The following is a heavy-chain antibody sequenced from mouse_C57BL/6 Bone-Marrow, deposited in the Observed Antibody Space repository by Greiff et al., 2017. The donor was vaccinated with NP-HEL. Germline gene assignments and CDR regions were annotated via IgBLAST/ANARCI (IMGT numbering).Heavy chain of an antibody. J-gene: IGHJ3*01. D-gene: IGHD1-2*01. CDR2: ISSGGDYI. CDR3: TRDTSSYGTSGAWFAY. Sequence: EVNVVESGEGLVKPGGSLKLSCAASGFTFSSYAMSWVRQTPEKRLEWVAYISSGGDYIYYADTVKGRFTISRDNARNTLYLQMSSLKSEDTAMYYCTRDTSSYGTSGAWFAYWGQGTLVTVSA. V-gene: IGHV5-9-1*02. CDR1: GFTFSSYA.